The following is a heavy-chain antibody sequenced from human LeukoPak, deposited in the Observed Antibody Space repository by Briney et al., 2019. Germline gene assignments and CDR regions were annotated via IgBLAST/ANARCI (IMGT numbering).Heavy chain of an antibody. V-gene: IGHV4-59*01. CDR2: IYYSGST. Sequence: SETLSLTCTASGDSISNYYWSWIRQPPGKGLEWIGYIYYSGSTNYNPSLKSRVTISVDTSKNHFSLKLSSVTAADTAVYYCARGLSGSYYDYWGQGTLVTISS. J-gene: IGHJ4*02. D-gene: IGHD1-26*01. CDR3: ARGLSGSYYDY. CDR1: GDSISNYY.